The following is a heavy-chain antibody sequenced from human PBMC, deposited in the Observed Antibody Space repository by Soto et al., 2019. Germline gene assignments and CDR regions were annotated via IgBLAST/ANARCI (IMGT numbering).Heavy chain of an antibody. D-gene: IGHD3-10*01. J-gene: IGHJ4*02. CDR2: IGSSGGGT. CDR1: GFPLSNYW. Sequence: GGSLSLSCAASGFPLSNYWMHWVRQAPGEGLVWVSRIGSSGGGTTYADSVKGRFTISRDNAKNTLYLQMNSLRAEDTAVYFCTRVVDGSAGEFDYWGQGTLVTVSS. V-gene: IGHV3-74*01. CDR3: TRVVDGSAGEFDY.